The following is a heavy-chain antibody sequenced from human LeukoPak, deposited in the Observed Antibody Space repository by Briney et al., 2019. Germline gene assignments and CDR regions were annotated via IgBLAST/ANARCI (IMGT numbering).Heavy chain of an antibody. CDR1: GGSISSYY. CDR3: ARNPVSGTNPKFDY. V-gene: IGHV4-4*07. CDR2: IYSSGRT. D-gene: IGHD6-19*01. Sequence: PSETLSLTCSVSGGSISSYYWSWMRQPAGKGLEWIGRIYSSGRTNYNPSLKSRVTMSVDTSKNQFSLKLSSVTAADTAVYFCARNPVSGTNPKFDYWGRGTLVTVSS. J-gene: IGHJ4*02.